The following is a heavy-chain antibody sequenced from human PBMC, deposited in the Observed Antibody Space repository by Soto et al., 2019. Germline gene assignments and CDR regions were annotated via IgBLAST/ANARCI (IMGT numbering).Heavy chain of an antibody. J-gene: IGHJ3*02. CDR1: GFTFSSYG. V-gene: IGHV3-33*01. D-gene: IGHD3-22*01. Sequence: QVQLVESGGGVVQPGTSLRLSCAASGFTFSSYGMHWVRQAPGKGLEWVAVMWYDGSHKSYADSVKGRFTISRDNSKNTGYMQMNSLRAEDTAVYHCARDRYPCYSDSPGDAFDIWGQGTMVTVSS. CDR2: MWYDGSHK. CDR3: ARDRYPCYSDSPGDAFDI.